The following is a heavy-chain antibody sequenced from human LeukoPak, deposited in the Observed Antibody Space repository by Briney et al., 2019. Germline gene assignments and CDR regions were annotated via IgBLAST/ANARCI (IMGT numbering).Heavy chain of an antibody. CDR2: IIPIFGTA. Sequence: SVKVSCKASGGTFSSYAISWVRQAPGQGPEWMGGIIPIFGTANYAQKFQGRVTITADESTSTAYMELSSLRSEDTAVYYCARDLIAAAGTTWFDPWGQGTLVTVSS. CDR3: ARDLIAAAGTTWFDP. CDR1: GGTFSSYA. D-gene: IGHD6-13*01. J-gene: IGHJ5*02. V-gene: IGHV1-69*13.